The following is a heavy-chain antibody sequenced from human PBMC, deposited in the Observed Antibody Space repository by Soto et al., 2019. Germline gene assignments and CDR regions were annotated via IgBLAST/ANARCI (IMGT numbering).Heavy chain of an antibody. J-gene: IGHJ4*02. CDR1: GYTFTSYD. V-gene: IGHV1-8*01. Sequence: ASVKVSCKASGYTFTSYDINWVRQATGQGLEWMGWMNPNSGNTGYAQKFQGRVTMTRNTSISTAYMELGSLRSEDTAVYYCARSPTYYDFWSGYFGAGGDPRRFDYWGQGTLVTVSS. CDR2: MNPNSGNT. D-gene: IGHD3-3*01. CDR3: ARSPTYYDFWSGYFGAGGDPRRFDY.